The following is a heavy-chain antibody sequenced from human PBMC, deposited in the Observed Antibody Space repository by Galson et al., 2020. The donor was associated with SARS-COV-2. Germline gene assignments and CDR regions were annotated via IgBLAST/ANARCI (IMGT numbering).Heavy chain of an antibody. CDR3: ARGGYSYGFYYYGMEV. J-gene: IGHJ6*02. CDR2: IYSGGST. Sequence: GESLKLSCAASGFTLSSNYISLVRQAPGKGLEWVSVIYSGGSTYYADSVKGRFTISRHNSQNTLDLQMNSLRAEDTAVYYCARGGYSYGFYYYGMEVGGQGTTVTGSS. V-gene: IGHV3-53*04. CDR1: GFTLSSNY. D-gene: IGHD5-18*01.